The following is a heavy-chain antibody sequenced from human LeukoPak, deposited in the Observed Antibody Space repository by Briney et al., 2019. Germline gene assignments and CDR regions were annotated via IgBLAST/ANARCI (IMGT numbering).Heavy chain of an antibody. CDR1: GYSISSGYY. Sequence: SETLSLTCTVSGYSISSGYYWGWIRQSPGKGLEWIGSIYNSGSTYYNPSLKSRVTISIGTSKNQFSLKLSSVTAADTAVYYCAREYRSSWYLNWFDPWGQGTLVTVSS. J-gene: IGHJ5*02. CDR3: AREYRSSWYLNWFDP. V-gene: IGHV4-38-2*02. CDR2: IYNSGST. D-gene: IGHD6-13*01.